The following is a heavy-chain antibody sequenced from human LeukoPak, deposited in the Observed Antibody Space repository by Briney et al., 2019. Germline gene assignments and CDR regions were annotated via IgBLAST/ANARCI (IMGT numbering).Heavy chain of an antibody. D-gene: IGHD3-16*02. J-gene: IGHJ4*02. V-gene: IGHV4-34*01. CDR3: AGTSRLRRGLSGGYYFDY. CDR1: GGSFSGYY. CDR2: INHSGST. Sequence: SETLSLTCAVYGGSFSGYYWSWIRQPPGKGLEWIGEINHSGSTNYNPSLKSRVTISVDTSKNQFSLKLSSVTAADTAVYYCAGTSRLRRGLSGGYYFDYWGQGTLVTVSS.